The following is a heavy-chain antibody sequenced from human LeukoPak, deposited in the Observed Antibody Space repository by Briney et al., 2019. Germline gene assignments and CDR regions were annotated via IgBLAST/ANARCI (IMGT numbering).Heavy chain of an antibody. CDR3: ARGRGYSGYVYFDY. J-gene: IGHJ4*02. CDR2: IYYSGST. D-gene: IGHD5-12*01. V-gene: IGHV4-59*11. CDR1: GGSISSHY. Sequence: SETLSLTCTVSGGSISSHYWSWIRQPPGKGLEWIEYIYYSGSTNYNPSLKSRVTISVDTSKNQFSLKLSSVTAADTAVYYCARGRGYSGYVYFDYWGQGTLVTVSS.